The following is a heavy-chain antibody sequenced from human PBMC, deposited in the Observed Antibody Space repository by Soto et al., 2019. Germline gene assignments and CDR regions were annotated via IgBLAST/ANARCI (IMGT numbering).Heavy chain of an antibody. CDR2: INAGNGNT. D-gene: IGHD6-13*01. J-gene: IGHJ6*02. CDR1: GYTFTSYA. CDR3: ARQQLGKYYYYYCGMDV. V-gene: IGHV1-3*01. Sequence: ASVKVSCKASGYTFTSYAMHWVRQAPGQRLEWMGWINAGNGNTKYSQKFQGRVTITRDTSASTAYMELSSLRSEDTAVYYCARQQLGKYYYYYCGMDVWGQGTTVTVSS.